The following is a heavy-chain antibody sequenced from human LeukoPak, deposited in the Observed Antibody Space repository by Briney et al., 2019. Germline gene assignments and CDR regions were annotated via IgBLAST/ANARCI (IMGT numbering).Heavy chain of an antibody. CDR1: GGSISSSSYY. CDR2: IYYSGST. V-gene: IGHV4-39*07. D-gene: IGHD4-11*01. J-gene: IGHJ5*02. CDR3: ARGHAVTRGFDP. Sequence: SETLSLTCTVSGGSISSSSYYWGWIRQPPGKGLEWIGSIYYSGSTYYNPSLKSRVTISVDTSKSQFSLKLSSVTAADTAVYYCARGHAVTRGFDPWGQGTLVTVSS.